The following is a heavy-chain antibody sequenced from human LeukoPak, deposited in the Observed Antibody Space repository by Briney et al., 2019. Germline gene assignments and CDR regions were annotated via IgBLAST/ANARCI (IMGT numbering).Heavy chain of an antibody. D-gene: IGHD6-13*01. J-gene: IGHJ4*02. CDR1: GGSISSYY. V-gene: IGHV4-59*01. CDR2: IYYTGST. CDR3: ARQQLSQLYYFDN. Sequence: SETLSLTCTVTGGSISSYYWSWIRQPPGKGLEWIGYIYYTGSTNYNPSLKSRVTISVDTSKNQFSLNLSSVTAADTAVYYCARQQLSQLYYFDNWGQGTLVTVSS.